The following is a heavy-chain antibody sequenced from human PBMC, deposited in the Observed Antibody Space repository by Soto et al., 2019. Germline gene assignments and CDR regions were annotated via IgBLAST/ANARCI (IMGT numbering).Heavy chain of an antibody. CDR1: GGSISSSSYY. V-gene: IGHV4-39*01. CDR2: IYYSGST. D-gene: IGHD3-3*01. Sequence: ETLSLTCTVSGGSISSSSYYWGWIRQPPGKGLEWIGSIYYSGSTYYNPSLKSRVTISVDTSKNQFSLKLSSVTAADTAVYYCARVAIFGVVNLDWFEPWGQGTLVTVSS. CDR3: ARVAIFGVVNLDWFEP. J-gene: IGHJ5*02.